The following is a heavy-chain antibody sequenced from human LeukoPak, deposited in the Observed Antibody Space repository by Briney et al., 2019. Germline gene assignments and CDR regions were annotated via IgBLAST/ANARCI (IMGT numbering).Heavy chain of an antibody. CDR2: MNPNSGNT. D-gene: IGHD2-2*01. J-gene: IGHJ5*02. V-gene: IGHV1-8*01. CDR3: ARGGTYAPAAYNWFDP. Sequence: ASVKVSCKASRYTFTSYDLKGVRQATGQRLEWMGRMNPNSGNTGYAQKFQGRVTMTRNTSISTAYMELSNLRAEDTAVYYCARGGTYAPAAYNWFDPWGKGTLVTVSS. CDR1: RYTFTSYD.